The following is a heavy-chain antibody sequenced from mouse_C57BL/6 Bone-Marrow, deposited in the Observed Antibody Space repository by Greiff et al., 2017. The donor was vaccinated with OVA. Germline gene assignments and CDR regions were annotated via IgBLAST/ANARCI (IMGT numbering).Heavy chain of an antibody. CDR2: SRNKANDYTT. V-gene: IGHV7-1*01. J-gene: IGHJ4*01. CDR1: GFTFSDFY. CDR3: ARDAEDYDGDAMDY. D-gene: IGHD2-4*01. Sequence: EVKLVESGGGLVQSGRSLRLSCATSGFTFSDFYMEWVRQAPGKGLEWIAASRNKANDYTTEYSASVKGRFIVSRDTSQSILYRQMNALRAEDTAIYYGARDAEDYDGDAMDYWGQGTSVTVSS.